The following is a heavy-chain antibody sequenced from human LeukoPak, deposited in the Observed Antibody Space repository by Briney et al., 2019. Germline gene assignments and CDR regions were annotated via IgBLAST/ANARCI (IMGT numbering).Heavy chain of an antibody. CDR3: ARGYGDYPGY. V-gene: IGHV4-59*01. J-gene: IGHJ4*02. D-gene: IGHD4-17*01. CDR1: GGSISSYY. Sequence: SETLSLTCTVSGGSISSYYWGWIRQPPGKGLEWVGYIYYSGSTNYNPSLKSRVTISVDTSKNQFSLKLSSVTAADTAVYYCARGYGDYPGYWGQGTLVTVSS. CDR2: IYYSGST.